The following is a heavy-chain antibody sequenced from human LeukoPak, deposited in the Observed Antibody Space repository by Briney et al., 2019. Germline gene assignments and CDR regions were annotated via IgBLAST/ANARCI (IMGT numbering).Heavy chain of an antibody. J-gene: IGHJ4*02. D-gene: IGHD1-26*01. V-gene: IGHV4-39*07. CDR1: GGSISSSSYY. CDR3: ARVAPEWELRTGAFDY. Sequence: SETLSLTCTVSGGSISSSSYYWGWIRQPPGKGLEWIGSIYYSGSTYYNPSLKSRVTISVDTSKNQFSLKLSSVTAADTAVYYCARVAPEWELRTGAFDYWGQGTLVTVSS. CDR2: IYYSGST.